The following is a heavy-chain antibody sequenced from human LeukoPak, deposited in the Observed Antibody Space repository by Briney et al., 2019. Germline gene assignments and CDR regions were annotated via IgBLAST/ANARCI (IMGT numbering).Heavy chain of an antibody. CDR3: ASMVRGVIVGPNYYSYYMDV. Sequence: SETLSLTCTVSGGSIGSHLFYWAWIRQPPGKGLEWIGSIYYSGSTYYNPSLMGRVTISVDTSQNQFSVRLTSVTAADTAVHYCASMVRGVIVGPNYYSYYMDVWGPGATVTVS. V-gene: IGHV4-39*01. J-gene: IGHJ6*03. CDR1: GGSIGSHLFY. D-gene: IGHD3-10*01. CDR2: IYYSGST.